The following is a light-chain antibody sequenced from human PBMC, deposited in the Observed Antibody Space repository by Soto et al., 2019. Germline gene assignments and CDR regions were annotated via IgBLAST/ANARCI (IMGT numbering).Light chain of an antibody. CDR1: QTISSW. V-gene: IGKV1-5*03. J-gene: IGKJ5*01. Sequence: DIQMTQSPSTLSGSVGDRVTITCRASQTISSWLAWYQQKPWKAPKLLIYKASTLKSGVPSRFSGSGSGTDFTLTISSLEPEDFAIYYCQQRHYWPPITFGQGTRVDIK. CDR2: KAS. CDR3: QQRHYWPPIT.